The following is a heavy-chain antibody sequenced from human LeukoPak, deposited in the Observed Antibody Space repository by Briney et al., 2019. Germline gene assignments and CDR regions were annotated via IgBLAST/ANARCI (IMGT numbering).Heavy chain of an antibody. CDR1: GYTFTGYY. Sequence: GASVKVSCKASGYTFTGYYMHWVRQAPGQGLEWMARINPNSGGSNYAQKFQGRVTMTRNTSISTAYMELSRLRSDDTAVYYCARGTKVYYYYYMDVWGKGTTVTVSS. J-gene: IGHJ6*03. CDR3: ARGTKVYYYYYMDV. D-gene: IGHD2-2*01. CDR2: INPNSGGS. V-gene: IGHV1-2*06.